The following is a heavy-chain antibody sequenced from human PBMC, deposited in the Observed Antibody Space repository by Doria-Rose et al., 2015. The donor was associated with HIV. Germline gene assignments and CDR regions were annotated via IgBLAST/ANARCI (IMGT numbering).Heavy chain of an antibody. V-gene: IGHV2-26*01. CDR1: GVSLSSPGMG. J-gene: IGHJ4*02. CDR3: ARIKSSRWYHKYYFDF. CDR2: IFSDDER. D-gene: IGHD6-13*01. Sequence: QITLKESGPALVKPTETLTLTCTVSGVSLSSPGMGVSWIRQPPGTALEWLAIIFSDDERSYKTSLKSRLTISRGTSKSQVVLTMTDMDPVDTATYYCARIKSSRWYHKYYFDFWGQGTLVIVSA.